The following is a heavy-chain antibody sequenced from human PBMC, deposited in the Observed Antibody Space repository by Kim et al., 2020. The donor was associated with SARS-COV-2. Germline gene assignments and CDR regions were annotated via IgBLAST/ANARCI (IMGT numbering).Heavy chain of an antibody. CDR3: AREVGSRGWYTVDF. J-gene: IGHJ4*02. D-gene: IGHD6-19*01. V-gene: IGHV3-23*01. Sequence: YPDSVKGRFTISRDKSKNTLFLQMNSLRAEDTAIYFCAREVGSRGWYTVDFWGQGNRVTVSS.